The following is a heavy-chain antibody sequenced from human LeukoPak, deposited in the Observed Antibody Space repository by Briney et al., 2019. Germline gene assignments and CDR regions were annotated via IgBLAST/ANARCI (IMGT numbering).Heavy chain of an antibody. CDR3: GRGGWIQLWPGDY. CDR1: GYTFTSYY. CDR2: INPSGGST. D-gene: IGHD5-18*01. V-gene: IGHV1-46*01. J-gene: IGHJ4*02. Sequence: ASVKVSCKASGYTFTSYYIHWVRQAPGQGLEWLGIINPSGGSTSYAQKFQGRVTMTRDTSTSTVYMELSSLRSEDTAVYYCGRGGWIQLWPGDYWGQGTLVTVSS.